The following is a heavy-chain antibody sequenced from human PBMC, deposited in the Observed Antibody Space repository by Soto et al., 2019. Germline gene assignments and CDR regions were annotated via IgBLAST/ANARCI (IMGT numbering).Heavy chain of an antibody. J-gene: IGHJ6*02. CDR3: ARFKGQQPRGHYYYGMDV. V-gene: IGHV4-61*01. CDR2: IYYSGST. Sequence: PSETLSLTCTISGGSVSSGSYYWSWIRQPPGKGLEWIGYIYYSGSTNYKPYLKSRVTISVDTSKNQFSLKLSTVTAADTAVYYCARFKGQQPRGHYYYGMDVWGQGTTVTVSS. D-gene: IGHD6-13*01. CDR1: GGSVSSGSYY.